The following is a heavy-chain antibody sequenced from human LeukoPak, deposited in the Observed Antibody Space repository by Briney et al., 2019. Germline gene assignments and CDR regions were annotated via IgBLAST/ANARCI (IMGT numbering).Heavy chain of an antibody. Sequence: GGSLRLSCAASGFTFSSYAMSWVRQAPGKGLEWVSAISGSGGSTYYADSVKGRFTISRDNSKNTLYLQMNSLRAEDTAVYYCARDSGWCYAFDIWGQGTMVTVSS. D-gene: IGHD6-19*01. J-gene: IGHJ3*02. CDR3: ARDSGWCYAFDI. CDR2: ISGSGGST. CDR1: GFTFSSYA. V-gene: IGHV3-23*01.